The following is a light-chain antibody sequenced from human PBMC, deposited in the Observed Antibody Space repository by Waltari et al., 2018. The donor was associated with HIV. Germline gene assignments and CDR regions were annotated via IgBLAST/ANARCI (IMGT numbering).Light chain of an antibody. CDR2: WAS. J-gene: IGKJ2*01. CDR1: QSVLYRSNNKNY. V-gene: IGKV4-1*01. Sequence: DTVMTQSPDSLAVSLGERATINCKSSQSVLYRSNNKNYSAWYQQKPGQPPKLLIYWASTRESGVPDRFSGSGSGTDFTLTISSLQAEDVAVYYCQQYYGGPYTFGQGTKLEIK. CDR3: QQYYGGPYT.